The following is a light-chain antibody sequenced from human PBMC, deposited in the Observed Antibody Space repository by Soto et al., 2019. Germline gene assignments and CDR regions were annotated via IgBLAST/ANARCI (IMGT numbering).Light chain of an antibody. CDR2: AAS. CDR3: QKYNSAPLT. Sequence: DIQMTQSPSTLSGSVGDRVTITCRASQTISSWLAWYQQKPGKAPKLLIYAASTLQAGVPSRFSGSGSGTDFTLTISSLQPEDVAAYYCQKYNSAPLTFGGGTKVEIK. CDR1: QTISSW. V-gene: IGKV1-27*01. J-gene: IGKJ4*01.